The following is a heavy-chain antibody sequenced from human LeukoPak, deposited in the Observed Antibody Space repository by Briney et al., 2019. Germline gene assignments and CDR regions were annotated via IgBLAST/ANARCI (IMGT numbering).Heavy chain of an antibody. V-gene: IGHV3-23*01. J-gene: IGHJ5*02. CDR1: GFTFSSYA. Sequence: GSLRLSCAASGFTFSSYAMSWVRQAPGKGLEWVSAISGSGGSTYYADSVKGRFTISRDNSKNTLYLQMNSLRAEDTAVYYCAKDLHDILTGSPPGWFDPWGQGTLVTVSS. CDR2: ISGSGGST. CDR3: AKDLHDILTGSPPGWFDP. D-gene: IGHD3-9*01.